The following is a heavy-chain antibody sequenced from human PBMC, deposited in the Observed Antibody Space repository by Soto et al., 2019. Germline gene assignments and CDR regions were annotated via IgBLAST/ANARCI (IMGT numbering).Heavy chain of an antibody. CDR1: GYSFAVYW. V-gene: IGHV5-10-1*01. D-gene: IGHD3-22*01. J-gene: IGHJ4*02. Sequence: PGESLKISCNGSGYSFAVYWTTWVRQKPGKGLEWMGRIDPSDSQTYYSPSFRGHVTISVTKSITTVFLQWSSLRASDTAMYYCARQIYDSDTGPNFQYYFDSWGQGTPVTVSS. CDR3: ARQIYDSDTGPNFQYYFDS. CDR2: IDPSDSQT.